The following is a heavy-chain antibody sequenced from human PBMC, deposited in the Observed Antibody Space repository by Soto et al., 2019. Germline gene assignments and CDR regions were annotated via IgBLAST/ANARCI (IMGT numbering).Heavy chain of an antibody. D-gene: IGHD6-19*01. CDR3: GNSGWSY. J-gene: IGHJ4*02. V-gene: IGHV4-4*02. Sequence: QVQLQESGPGLVEPSGTLSLTCAVSGGSISRSHWWSWVRQPPGKGLEWIGEIYHSGSTNDNPSLKGRVTIAVDMSKTQFSLKLTSVTAADTAVSFCGNSGWSYWGQGDLVTVSS. CDR2: IYHSGST. CDR1: GGSISRSHW.